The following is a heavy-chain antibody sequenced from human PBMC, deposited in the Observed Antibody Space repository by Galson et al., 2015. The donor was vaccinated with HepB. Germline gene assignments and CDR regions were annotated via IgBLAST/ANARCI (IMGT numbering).Heavy chain of an antibody. CDR1: GFTFSSYA. CDR2: MRFDGSYK. CDR3: AKLSLEWRRFANNDY. Sequence: SLRLSCAVSGFTFSSYAMHWVRQAPGKGLEWVAFMRFDGSYKYYAASVKGRFTISRDNSKNTLSLQVNSLRAEDTALYYCAKLSLEWRRFANNDYWGQGTLVTVSS. V-gene: IGHV3-30*02. J-gene: IGHJ4*02. D-gene: IGHD5-12*01.